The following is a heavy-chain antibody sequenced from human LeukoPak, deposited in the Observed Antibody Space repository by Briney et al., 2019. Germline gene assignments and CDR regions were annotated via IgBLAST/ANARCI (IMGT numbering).Heavy chain of an antibody. D-gene: IGHD3-10*01. J-gene: IGHJ4*02. CDR1: GFTFTSYA. CDR3: AKDAGSSGPSGSSKGAYFFDY. CDR2: ISGDGGSA. V-gene: IGHV3-23*01. Sequence: GGSLRLSCATSGFTFTSYAMTWVRQVPGKGLEWVSAISGDGGSAYYADSVKGRFTVSSGRSKNTPYLQMDILRAEDTAVYYCAKDAGSSGPSGSSKGAYFFDYWGQGTPVTVSS.